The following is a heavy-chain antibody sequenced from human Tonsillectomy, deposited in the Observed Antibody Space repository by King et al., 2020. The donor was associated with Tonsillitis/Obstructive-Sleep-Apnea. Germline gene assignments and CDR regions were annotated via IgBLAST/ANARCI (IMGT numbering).Heavy chain of an antibody. CDR1: GFTFSSFW. V-gene: IGHV3-7*03. J-gene: IGHJ3*02. D-gene: IGHD3-22*01. CDR2: IKEDGSEK. Sequence: VQLVESGGGLVQPGGSLRLSCAASGFTFSSFWMTWVRQAPGKGLEWVANIKEDGSEKYYVDSVKGRFTISRDNAKNSLYLQMNSLRAEDTAVYYCARVLEYYESSGYRAFDIWGQGTMVTVSP. CDR3: ARVLEYYESSGYRAFDI.